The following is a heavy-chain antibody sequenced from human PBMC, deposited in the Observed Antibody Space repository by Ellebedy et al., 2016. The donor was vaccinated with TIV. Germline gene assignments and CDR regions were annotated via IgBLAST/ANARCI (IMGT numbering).Heavy chain of an antibody. CDR3: AGSRGYSYGYAFGY. V-gene: IGHV4-59*01. Sequence: SETLSLXCTVSGGSISSYYWSWIRQPPGKGLECIGFIYYSGSTNYNPSLKSRVTMSIDTSKNQFSLKLTSVTAADTAVYYCAGSRGYSYGYAFGYWGQGTLVTVSS. CDR1: GGSISSYY. J-gene: IGHJ4*02. CDR2: IYYSGST. D-gene: IGHD5-18*01.